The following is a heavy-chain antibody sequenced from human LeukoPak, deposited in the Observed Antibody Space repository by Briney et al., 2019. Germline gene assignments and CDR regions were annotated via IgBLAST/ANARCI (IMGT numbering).Heavy chain of an antibody. CDR2: ISSSGSGGNT. CDR1: GVTLSSYA. J-gene: IGHJ4*02. D-gene: IGHD3-10*01. V-gene: IGHV3-23*01. CDR3: AKKVWFGESWGFDY. Sequence: GGSLRLSCAASGVTLSSYAMSWARQAPGKGLEWVSGISSSGSGGNTYYADSVKGRFTISRDSFQNTLYLQMNSLRAEDTAVYYCAKKVWFGESWGFDYWGQGTLVTVSS.